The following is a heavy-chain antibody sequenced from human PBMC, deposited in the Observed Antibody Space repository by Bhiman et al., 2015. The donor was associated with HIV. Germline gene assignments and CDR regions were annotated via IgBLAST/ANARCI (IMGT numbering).Heavy chain of an antibody. V-gene: IGHV3-33*06. D-gene: IGHD1-26*01. CDR1: GFTFSSYG. CDR3: AKDSGSYFPQYGYFDL. CDR2: IWYDGSNK. J-gene: IGHJ2*01. Sequence: QVQLVESGGGVVQPGRSLRLSCAASGFTFSSYGMHWVRQAPGKGLEWVAVIWYDGSNKYYADSVKGRFTISRDNSKNTLYLQMNSLRAEDTAVYYCAKDSGSYFPQYGYFDLWGRGTLVTVSS.